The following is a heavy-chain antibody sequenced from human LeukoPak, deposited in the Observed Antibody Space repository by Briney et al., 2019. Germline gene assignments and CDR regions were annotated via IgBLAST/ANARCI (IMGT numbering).Heavy chain of an antibody. D-gene: IGHD3-10*01. J-gene: IGHJ4*02. CDR1: GFTFSCYG. Sequence: PGGSLRLSCAASGFTFSCYGMHSVRQAPGKGLEWVAFIRYDGSNKYYAASVKGRFTISRDNSKNTLYLQMNSLRAEDTAVYYCAKDSRTYYFGSGTFSLPKRPLGYFDYWGQGTLVTVSS. CDR2: IRYDGSNK. V-gene: IGHV3-30*02. CDR3: AKDSRTYYFGSGTFSLPKRPLGYFDY.